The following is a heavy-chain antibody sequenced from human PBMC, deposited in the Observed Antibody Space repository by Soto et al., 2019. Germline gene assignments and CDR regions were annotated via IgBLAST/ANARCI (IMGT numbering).Heavy chain of an antibody. CDR2: ISWNSGSI. CDR1: GFTFDDYA. J-gene: IGHJ6*03. Sequence: GGSLRLSCAASGFTFDDYAMHWVRQAPGKGLEWVSGISWNSGSIGYADSVKGRFTISRDNAKNSLYLQMNSLRAEDTALYYCAKDGGGSSSSQYYYYYYMDVWGKGTTVTVSS. V-gene: IGHV3-9*01. CDR3: AKDGGGSSSSQYYYYYYMDV. D-gene: IGHD6-6*01.